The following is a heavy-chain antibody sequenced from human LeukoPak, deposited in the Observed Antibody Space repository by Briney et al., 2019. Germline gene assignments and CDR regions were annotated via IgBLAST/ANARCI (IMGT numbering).Heavy chain of an antibody. CDR1: GGTFSSYA. CDR3: ASPDGRLKGRITGTEPFDY. J-gene: IGHJ4*02. D-gene: IGHD1-20*01. CDR2: IIPILGIA. V-gene: IGHV1-69*04. Sequence: ASVKVSCKASGGTFSSYAISWVRQAPGQGLEWMGRIIPILGIANYAQKFQGRVTITADKSTSTAYMELSSLRSEDAAVYYCASPDGRLKGRITGTEPFDYWGQGTLVTVSS.